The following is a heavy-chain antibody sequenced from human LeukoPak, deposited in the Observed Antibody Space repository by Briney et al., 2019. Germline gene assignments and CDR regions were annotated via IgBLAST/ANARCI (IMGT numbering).Heavy chain of an antibody. CDR3: ARGRYMDV. Sequence: GASVKVSCKASGYIFIDYEINWVRQATGQGLEWMGWMNPKSGDTGYEQKFKGRVTITRDSSISTVYMELRSLRSEDTALYYCARGRYMDVWGKGTTVTVPS. J-gene: IGHJ6*03. CDR1: GYIFIDYE. CDR2: MNPKSGDT. V-gene: IGHV1-8*03.